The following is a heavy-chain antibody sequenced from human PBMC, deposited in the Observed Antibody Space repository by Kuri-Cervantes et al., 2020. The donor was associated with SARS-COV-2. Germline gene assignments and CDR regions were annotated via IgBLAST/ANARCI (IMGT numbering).Heavy chain of an antibody. CDR1: GVAIDSNSYY. V-gene: IGHV4-39*01. J-gene: IGHJ5*02. CDR3: ARLGGYRSGYNWFDP. D-gene: IGHD5-18*01. Sequence: SETLSLTCIVSGVAIDSNSYYWVWIRQPPGKGLEWIGGIYYSGSTYHNPSLKSRVTLSADTSKNQFSLKLISVTAADTAVYYCARLGGYRSGYNWFDPWGQGTLVTVSS. CDR2: IYYSGST.